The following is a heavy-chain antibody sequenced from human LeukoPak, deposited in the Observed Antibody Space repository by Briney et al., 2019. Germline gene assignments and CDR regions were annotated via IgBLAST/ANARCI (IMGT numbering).Heavy chain of an antibody. Sequence: PGGSLRLSCAASGFTFSSYGMRWVRQAPGKGLEWVAFIRFDGSNKYYADSVKGRFTISRDNSKNTLYLQMNSLRAEDTAVYYGARGPVITFDYWGQGTLVTVSS. CDR2: IRFDGSNK. V-gene: IGHV3-30*02. D-gene: IGHD2/OR15-2a*01. CDR3: ARGPVITFDY. J-gene: IGHJ4*02. CDR1: GFTFSSYG.